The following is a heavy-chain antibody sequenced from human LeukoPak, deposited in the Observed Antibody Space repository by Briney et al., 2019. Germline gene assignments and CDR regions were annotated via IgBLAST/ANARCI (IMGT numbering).Heavy chain of an antibody. CDR3: ARGIHASGGYGAGSYYPY. D-gene: IGHD3-10*01. J-gene: IGHJ4*02. CDR2: MKQAGREK. V-gene: IGHV3-7*01. CDR1: GYTFSKYL. Sequence: GGSLRLSCAPSGYTFSKYLMGCVRESPGRGRGWVAHMKQAGREKHSVDSVRGGFTISRDNAKNSLYLQMNSLRAEVSAVYHCARGIHASGGYGAGSYYPYWGEGTLDTVSS.